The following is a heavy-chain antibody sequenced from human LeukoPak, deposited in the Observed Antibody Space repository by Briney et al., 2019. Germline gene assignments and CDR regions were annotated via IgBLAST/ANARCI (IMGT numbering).Heavy chain of an antibody. CDR2: IILIFGTA. V-gene: IGHV1-69*13. CDR3: ARAGRHSRAWYGDDYYYYYTDV. Sequence: GASVKVSCKASGDTFSSSTISWVRQAPGQGLEWRGGIILIFGTANYAQKFRGRVTITADESTSTPYMEQSTPRSEDTAVYYCARAGRHSRAWYGDDYYYYYTDVWGKGTTVTISS. J-gene: IGHJ6*03. CDR1: GDTFSSST. D-gene: IGHD6-19*01.